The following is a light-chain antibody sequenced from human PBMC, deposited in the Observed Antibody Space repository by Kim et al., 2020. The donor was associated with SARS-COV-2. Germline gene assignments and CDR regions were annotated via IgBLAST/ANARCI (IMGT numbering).Light chain of an antibody. J-gene: IGKJ1*01. CDR2: AAS. CDR3: QQYTQWPT. V-gene: IGKV3-15*01. CDR1: QNINRN. Sequence: SWSPGERATLSCSASQNINRNLAWYQQKPGQAPRLIISAASNRAAGVPDRFTGSGSGTDFTLTLSSLQPEDFAVYCCQQYTQWPTFGQGTKVDIK.